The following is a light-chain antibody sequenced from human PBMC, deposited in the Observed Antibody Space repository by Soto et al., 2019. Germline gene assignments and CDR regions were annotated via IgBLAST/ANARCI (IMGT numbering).Light chain of an antibody. Sequence: EVVLTQSPATLSLSPGERATLSCRASQSVGSYLAWYQHKPGQPPRLLIYDSSNRATGIPARFSGSGSGTDFTLTISSLEPEDFAVYYCQQRSNWPTTWTFGQGTKVDIK. V-gene: IGKV3-11*01. CDR3: QQRSNWPTTWT. J-gene: IGKJ1*01. CDR2: DSS. CDR1: QSVGSY.